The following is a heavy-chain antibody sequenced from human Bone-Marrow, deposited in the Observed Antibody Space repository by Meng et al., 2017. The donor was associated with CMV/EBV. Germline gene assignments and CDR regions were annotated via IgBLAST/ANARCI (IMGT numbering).Heavy chain of an antibody. Sequence: GSLRLSCTVSGGSISSYYWSWIRQPPGKGLEWIGYIYYSGSTNYNPSLKSRVTISVDTSKNQFSLKLSSVTAADTAVYYCARGPFQRNFWSGYYPNLYYYYGMDVWGQGTTVTVSS. J-gene: IGHJ6*02. CDR1: GGSISSYY. CDR3: ARGPFQRNFWSGYYPNLYYYYGMDV. CDR2: IYYSGST. D-gene: IGHD3-3*01. V-gene: IGHV4-59*01.